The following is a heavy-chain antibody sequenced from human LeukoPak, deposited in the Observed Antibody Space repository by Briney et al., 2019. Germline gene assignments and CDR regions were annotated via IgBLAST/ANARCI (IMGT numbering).Heavy chain of an antibody. D-gene: IGHD6-19*01. V-gene: IGHV3-48*02. CDR2: ISSHSNTI. CDR1: GFTFSSYA. CDR3: ARGLDYFDY. J-gene: IGHJ4*02. Sequence: GGSLRLSCSVSGFTFSSYAMHWVRQAPGKGLEWVSYISSHSNTIYYADSVKGRFTISRDNAKNSLYLQMNSLRDEDTAVYYCARGLDYFDYWGQGTLVTVSS.